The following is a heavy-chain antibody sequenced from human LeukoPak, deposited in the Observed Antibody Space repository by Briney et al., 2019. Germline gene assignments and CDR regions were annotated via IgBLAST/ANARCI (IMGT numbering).Heavy chain of an antibody. CDR2: IYYSGST. CDR1: GGSISSYY. J-gene: IGHJ2*01. D-gene: IGHD3-22*01. V-gene: IGHV4-59*08. Sequence: SETLSLTCTVSGGSISSYYWSWIRQPPGKGLEWIGYIYYSGSTNYNPSLKSRVTISVDTSKNQFSLKLSSVTAADTAVYYCARPVYDSSGYYDLWGRGTLVTVSS. CDR3: ARPVYDSSGYYDL.